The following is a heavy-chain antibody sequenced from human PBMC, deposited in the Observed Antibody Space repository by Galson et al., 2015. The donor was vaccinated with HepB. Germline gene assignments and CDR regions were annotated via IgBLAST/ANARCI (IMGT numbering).Heavy chain of an antibody. CDR2: INPNSGGT. D-gene: IGHD2-8*01. J-gene: IGHJ4*02. CDR3: ARPPYCTNGVCYDY. Sequence: VKVSCQASGYTFTGYYMHWVRQAPGQGLEWMGRINPNSGGTNYAQKFQGRVTMTRDTSISAAYMELSGLRSDDTAVYYCARPPYCTNGVCYDYWGQGTLVTVSS. V-gene: IGHV1-2*06. CDR1: GYTFTGYY.